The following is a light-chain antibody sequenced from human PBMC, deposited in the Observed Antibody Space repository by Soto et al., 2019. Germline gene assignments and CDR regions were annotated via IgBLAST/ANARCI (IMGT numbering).Light chain of an antibody. J-gene: IGKJ2*01. V-gene: IGKV1-9*01. Sequence: DIHLTQSPSFLCASVGDRVTITCRASQGINIFLAWFQQKPGKAPNLLISAASTLQSGVPSRFSGSGSETEFTLTITSLQPEDSATYYCQQRNSYPRTFGQGTK. CDR3: QQRNSYPRT. CDR2: AAS. CDR1: QGINIF.